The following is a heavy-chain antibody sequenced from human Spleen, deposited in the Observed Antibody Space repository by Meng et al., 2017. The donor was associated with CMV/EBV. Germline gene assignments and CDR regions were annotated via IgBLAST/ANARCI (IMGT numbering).Heavy chain of an antibody. CDR1: GFTFSSYA. J-gene: IGHJ4*02. V-gene: IGHV3-30-3*01. D-gene: IGHD3-16*01. CDR3: ARDGGPGYHDY. Sequence: GESLKISCAASGFTFSSYAMHWVRQAPGKGLEWVAVSSYDGSNKYYADFVKGRFTISRDNSKNTLYLQMNSLRAEDTAVYYCARDGGPGYHDYWGQGTLVTVSS. CDR2: SSYDGSNK.